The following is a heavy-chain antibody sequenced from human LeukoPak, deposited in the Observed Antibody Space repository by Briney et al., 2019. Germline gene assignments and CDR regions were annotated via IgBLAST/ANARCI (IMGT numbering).Heavy chain of an antibody. CDR3: ARAGLYVDTAMAYFDY. CDR2: INHSGST. CDR1: GFTVSSNY. Sequence: GSLRLSCAASGFTVSSNYMSWVRQAPGKGLEWIGEINHSGSTNYNPSLKSRVTISVDTSKNQFSLKLSSVTAADTAVYYCARAGLYVDTAMAYFDYWGQGTLVTVSS. D-gene: IGHD5-18*01. V-gene: IGHV4-34*01. J-gene: IGHJ4*02.